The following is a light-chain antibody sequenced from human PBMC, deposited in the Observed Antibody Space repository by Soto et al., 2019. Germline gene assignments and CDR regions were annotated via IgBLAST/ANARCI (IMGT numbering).Light chain of an antibody. CDR3: QQYGSSPGT. CDR1: QSVSSNF. V-gene: IGKV3-20*01. Sequence: EIVLTQSPGTLSLSPGERATLPCRASQSVSSNFLAWYQQKPGQAPKLLISGASSRATGIPDRFSGSGSGTDVTLTIIRLEPEDFALYSCQQYGSSPGTVGQGTKLEIQ. CDR2: GAS. J-gene: IGKJ2*02.